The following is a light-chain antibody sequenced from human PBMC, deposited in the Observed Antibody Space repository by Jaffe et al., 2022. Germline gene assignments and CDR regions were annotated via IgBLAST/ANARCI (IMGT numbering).Light chain of an antibody. V-gene: IGKV1-9*01. CDR1: QGISSY. Sequence: DIQLTQSPSFLSASVGDRVTITCRASQGISSYLAWYQQKPGKAPKLLIYAASTLQSGVPSRFSGSGSGTDFTLTISSLQPEDFTTYYCQQINNYPLTFGGGTKVEIK. J-gene: IGKJ4*01. CDR2: AAS. CDR3: QQINNYPLT.